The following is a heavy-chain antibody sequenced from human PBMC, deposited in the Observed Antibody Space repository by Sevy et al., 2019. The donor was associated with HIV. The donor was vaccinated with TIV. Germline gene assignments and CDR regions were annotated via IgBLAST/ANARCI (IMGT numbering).Heavy chain of an antibody. CDR2: IRYDGSNK. J-gene: IGHJ5*02. V-gene: IGHV3-30*02. Sequence: GGSLRLSCAASGFTFSKAWMSWVRQAPGKGLEWVAFIRYDGSNKYYADSVKGRFTISRDDSKNTLYLQMNSLRAEDTALYYCARGTPAFCTGGVCFNWFDPWGQGTLVTVSS. CDR3: ARGTPAFCTGGVCFNWFDP. D-gene: IGHD2-8*02. CDR1: GFTFSKAW.